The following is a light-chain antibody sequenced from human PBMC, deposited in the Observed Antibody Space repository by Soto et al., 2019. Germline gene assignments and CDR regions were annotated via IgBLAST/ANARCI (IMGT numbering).Light chain of an antibody. CDR1: SSDVGGYNY. CDR3: SSYTSSSPPHVV. V-gene: IGLV2-14*01. Sequence: QSVLTQPASVSGSPGQSITISCTGTSSDVGGYNYVSWYQQHPGKAPKLMIYDVSNRPSGVSNRFSGSKSGNTASLTISGLQDEDEADYYCSSYTSSSPPHVVFGGGTKLTV. CDR2: DVS. J-gene: IGLJ2*01.